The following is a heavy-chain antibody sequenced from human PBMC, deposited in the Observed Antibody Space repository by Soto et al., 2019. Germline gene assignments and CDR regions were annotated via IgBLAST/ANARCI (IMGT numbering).Heavy chain of an antibody. CDR3: ARDLPPYGGRRSPPTGAFED. J-gene: IGHJ4*02. Sequence: SETLSLTCSVSGGSFTGDYWSWIRQPAGKGLQWIGRVFGNGAGTPIYNSLLKSRARMSADPSKRQFSLTLTSVTAADTAVYYCARDLPPYGGRRSPPTGAFEDWGQGIMVTVSS. D-gene: IGHD2-15*01. CDR2: VFGNGAGTP. CDR1: GGSFTGDY. V-gene: IGHV4-4*07.